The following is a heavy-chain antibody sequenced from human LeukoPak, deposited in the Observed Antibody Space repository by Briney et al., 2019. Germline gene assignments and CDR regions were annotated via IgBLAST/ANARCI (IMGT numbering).Heavy chain of an antibody. J-gene: IGHJ4*02. D-gene: IGHD5-12*01. CDR3: ARDLLDSGYDLRYFDY. Sequence: IIGSTIYYADSVQGRFTISRDNAKNSLYLQMNSLRAEDTAVYYCARDLLDSGYDLRYFDYWGQGTLVTVSS. V-gene: IGHV3-48*03. CDR2: IIGSTI.